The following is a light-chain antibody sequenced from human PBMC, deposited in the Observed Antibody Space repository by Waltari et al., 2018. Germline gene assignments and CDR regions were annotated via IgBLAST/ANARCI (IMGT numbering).Light chain of an antibody. Sequence: DIVMTQSPDSLAVSLGERASITCKSHQSVSYSSNNKNYLAWYRQKPGQPPQLLISWASPRELGGPDRFSGSGSRTDFTLTISSLPAEDAAVYYCQQYDAVPPTFGPGTKVEIK. J-gene: IGKJ1*01. CDR2: WAS. CDR3: QQYDAVPPT. V-gene: IGKV4-1*01. CDR1: QSVSYSSNNKNY.